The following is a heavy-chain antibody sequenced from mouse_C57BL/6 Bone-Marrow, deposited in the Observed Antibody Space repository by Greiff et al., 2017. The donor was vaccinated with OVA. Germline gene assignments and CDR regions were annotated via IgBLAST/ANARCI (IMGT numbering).Heavy chain of an antibody. CDR3: TRERGSTRVTRRERDYYAMDY. CDR2: IDPETGGT. Sequence: QVQLQQSGAELVRPGASVTLSCKASGYTFTDYEMHWVKQTPVHGLEWIGAIDPETGGTAYNQKFKGKAILTADKSSSTAYMELRSLTSEDSAVYYGTRERGSTRVTRRERDYYAMDYWGQGTSVTVSS. J-gene: IGHJ4*01. CDR1: GYTFTDYE. D-gene: IGHD2-2*01. V-gene: IGHV1-15*01.